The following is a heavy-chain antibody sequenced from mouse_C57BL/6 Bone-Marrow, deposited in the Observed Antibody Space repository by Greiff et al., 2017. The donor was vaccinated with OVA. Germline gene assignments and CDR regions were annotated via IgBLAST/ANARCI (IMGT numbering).Heavy chain of an antibody. CDR1: GYTFTSYW. J-gene: IGHJ2*01. CDR3: GREGWPVDY. V-gene: IGHV1-69*01. CDR2: IDPSDSYT. Sequence: QVQLQQPGAELVMPGASVKLSCKASGYTFTSYWMHWVKQRPGQGLEWIGEIDPSDSYTNYNQKFKGKSTLTVDKSSSTAYMQLSSLTSEDSAVYYCGREGWPVDYWGQGTTLTVSS. D-gene: IGHD3-3*01.